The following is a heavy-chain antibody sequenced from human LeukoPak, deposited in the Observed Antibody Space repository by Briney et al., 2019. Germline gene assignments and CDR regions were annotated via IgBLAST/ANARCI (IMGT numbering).Heavy chain of an antibody. CDR3: ARDSLYYYDSSGYPY. CDR1: GYTFTSYY. J-gene: IGHJ4*02. V-gene: IGHV1-69*06. Sequence: SVKVSCKASGYTFTSYYMHWVRQAPGQGLEWMGGIIPIFGTANYAQRFQGRVTITADKSTSTAYMELSSLRSEDTAVYYCARDSLYYYDSSGYPYWGQGTLVTVSS. D-gene: IGHD3-22*01. CDR2: IIPIFGTA.